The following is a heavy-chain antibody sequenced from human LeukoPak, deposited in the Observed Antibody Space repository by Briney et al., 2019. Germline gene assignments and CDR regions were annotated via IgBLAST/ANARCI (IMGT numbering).Heavy chain of an antibody. Sequence: SETLSLTCTVSGGSISNYYWSWIRQPPGKGLEWIGYIYYTGSTNYNPSLKSRVTISVDTSKNQFSLKLSSVTAADTAVYYCARDRGYGLDYWGQGTLVTVSS. J-gene: IGHJ4*02. D-gene: IGHD4-17*01. CDR2: IYYTGST. V-gene: IGHV4-59*01. CDR3: ARDRGYGLDY. CDR1: GGSISNYY.